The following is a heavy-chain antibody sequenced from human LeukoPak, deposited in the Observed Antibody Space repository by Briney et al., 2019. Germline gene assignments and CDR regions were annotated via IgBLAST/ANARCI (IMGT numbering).Heavy chain of an antibody. D-gene: IGHD5-18*01. CDR1: GVTFSSYA. Sequence: PGGSLRLSCAASGVTFSSYAMSWVRQAPGKGLEWVSAISGSGGSTYYAHSVKGRFTISRDNSKNTLYLQMNSLRAEDTAVYYCAKIGGYSYGPFDYWGQGTLVTVSS. CDR2: ISGSGGST. J-gene: IGHJ4*02. V-gene: IGHV3-23*01. CDR3: AKIGGYSYGPFDY.